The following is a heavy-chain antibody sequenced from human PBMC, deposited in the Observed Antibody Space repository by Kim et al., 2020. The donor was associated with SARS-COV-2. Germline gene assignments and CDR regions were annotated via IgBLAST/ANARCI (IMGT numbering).Heavy chain of an antibody. CDR2: INHSGST. D-gene: IGHD6-13*01. V-gene: IGHV4-34*01. Sequence: SETLSLTCAVYGGSFSGYYWSWIRQPPGKGLEWIGEINHSGSTNYNPSLKSRVTISVDTSKNQFSLKLSSVTAADTAVYYCARGGRLLAAAGTRYFDYWGQGTLVTVSS. CDR1: GGSFSGYY. CDR3: ARGGRLLAAAGTRYFDY. J-gene: IGHJ4*02.